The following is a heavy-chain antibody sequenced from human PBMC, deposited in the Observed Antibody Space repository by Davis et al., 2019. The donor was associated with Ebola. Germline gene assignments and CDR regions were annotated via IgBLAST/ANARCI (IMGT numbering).Heavy chain of an antibody. CDR1: GGSISSSSYY. CDR2: IYNSGST. Sequence: PSETLSLTCTVSGGSISSSSYYWGWIRQPPGKGLEWIGSIYNSGSTYYNPSLKSRVTISVDTSKNQFSLNLSSVTAADTAVHYCAKDRYPSAALDHWGQGTLVTVSS. J-gene: IGHJ4*02. CDR3: AKDRYPSAALDH. V-gene: IGHV4-39*07. D-gene: IGHD6-13*01.